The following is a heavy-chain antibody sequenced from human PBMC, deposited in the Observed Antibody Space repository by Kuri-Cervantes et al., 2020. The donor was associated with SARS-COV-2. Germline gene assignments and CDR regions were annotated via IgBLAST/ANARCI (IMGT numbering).Heavy chain of an antibody. J-gene: IGHJ4*02. CDR2: ISSSGSTI. V-gene: IGHV3-11*01. CDR1: GFTFSDYY. Sequence: GESLKISCAASGFTFSDYYMSWIRQAPGKGLEWVSYISSSGSTIYYADSVKGRFTISRDNAKNSLYLQMNSLRAEDTAVYYCARARSGSRSFDYWGQGTLVTVSS. CDR3: ARARSGSRSFDY. D-gene: IGHD1-26*01.